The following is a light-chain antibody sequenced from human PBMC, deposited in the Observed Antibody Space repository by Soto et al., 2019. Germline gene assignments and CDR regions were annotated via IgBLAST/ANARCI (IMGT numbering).Light chain of an antibody. J-gene: IGKJ1*01. CDR2: GAS. V-gene: IGKV3-15*01. CDR1: QSVSRN. CDR3: QQYNNWPPWT. Sequence: EIVLTQSPDTLSVSPPERGGLXRKSSQSVSRNLAWYQQKPGQAPRLLIYGASTRATGIPARFSGSGSGTDFTLTISSLQSEDFAVYYCQQYNNWPPWTFGQGTKVDIK.